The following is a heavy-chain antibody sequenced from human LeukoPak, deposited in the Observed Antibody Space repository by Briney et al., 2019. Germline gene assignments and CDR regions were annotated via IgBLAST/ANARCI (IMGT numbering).Heavy chain of an antibody. D-gene: IGHD3-16*02. V-gene: IGHV3-21*01. CDR1: GFTFSRHS. J-gene: IGHJ4*02. CDR3: AGGGYDYVWGSYRPYYFDY. CDR2: ISSSSSYI. Sequence: GGSLRLSCAASGFTFSRHSINWVRQAPGKGLEWVSSISSSSSYIYYADSVKGRFTISRDNAKNSLYLQMNSLRAEDTAVYYCAGGGYDYVWGSYRPYYFDYWGQGTLVTVSS.